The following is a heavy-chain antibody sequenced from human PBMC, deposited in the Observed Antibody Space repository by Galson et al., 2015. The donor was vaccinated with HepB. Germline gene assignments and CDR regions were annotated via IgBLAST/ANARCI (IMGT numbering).Heavy chain of an antibody. CDR2: ISSSGSTI. J-gene: IGHJ6*02. CDR1: GFTFSSYW. D-gene: IGHD2-2*01. Sequence: SLRLSCAASGFTFSSYWMSWVRQAPGKGLEWVSYISSSGSTIYYADSAKGRFTISRDNAKNSLYLQMNSLRAEDTAVYYCTRDILLRVVVPAAMGYYYYYGMDVWGQGTTVTVSS. CDR3: TRDILLRVVVPAAMGYYYYYGMDV. V-gene: IGHV3-48*03.